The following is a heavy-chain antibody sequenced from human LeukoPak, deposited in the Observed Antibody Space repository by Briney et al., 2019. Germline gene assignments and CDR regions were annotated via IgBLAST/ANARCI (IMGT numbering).Heavy chain of an antibody. CDR1: GGSISSSSHY. CDR3: ARDPNWFDP. V-gene: IGHV4-39*07. J-gene: IGHJ5*02. CDR2: IYYSGST. Sequence: SETLSLTCSVSGGSISSSSHYWGWIRQPPGKGLEWIGSIYYSGSTYYNPSLKSRVTISVDTSKNQFSLKLSSVTAADTAVYYCARDPNWFDPWGQGTLVTVSS.